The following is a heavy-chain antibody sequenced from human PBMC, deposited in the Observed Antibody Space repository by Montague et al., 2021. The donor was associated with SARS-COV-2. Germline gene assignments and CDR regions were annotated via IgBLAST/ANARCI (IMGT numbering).Heavy chain of an antibody. CDR2: VDYSGNT. D-gene: IGHD5-18*01. V-gene: IGHV4-39*01. CDR1: GGPISGSSDY. CDR3: ARREYSYGWGD. J-gene: IGHJ4*02. Sequence: SETLSLTCTVTGGPISGSSDYWGWIRQSPGKGLEWIGSVDYSGNTYYTPSLKSRLTISVDTPKNQFSLKLKTVTAADTALYYCARREYSYGWGDWGQGTLVTVSS.